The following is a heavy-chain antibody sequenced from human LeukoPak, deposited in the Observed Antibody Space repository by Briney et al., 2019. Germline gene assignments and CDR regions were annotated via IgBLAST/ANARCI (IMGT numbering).Heavy chain of an antibody. CDR3: ARAGPGYSSGWSFYYMDV. V-gene: IGHV1-69*02. CDR2: IIPILGIA. Sequence: GASVKVSCKASGGTFSSYTISWVRQAPGQGLEWMGRIIPILGIANYAQKFQGRVTITADESTSTAYMELSSLRSEDTAVYYCARAGPGYSSGWSFYYMDVWGKGTTVTVSS. CDR1: GGTFSSYT. J-gene: IGHJ6*03. D-gene: IGHD6-19*01.